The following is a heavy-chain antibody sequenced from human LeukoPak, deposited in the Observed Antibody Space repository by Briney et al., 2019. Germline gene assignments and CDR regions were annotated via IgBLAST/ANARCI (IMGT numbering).Heavy chain of an antibody. V-gene: IGHV3-48*01. CDR3: ARDRLPAATREFDY. D-gene: IGHD2-2*01. J-gene: IGHJ4*02. CDR2: ISSTGGTI. CDR1: GFTFSSNS. Sequence: PGGSLRLSCAASGFTFSSNSMNWVRQAPGKGLEWVSYISSTGGTIYYADSMKGRFTISRDNAKNSLYLQMNSLRAEDTAVYYCARDRLPAATREFDYWGQGTLVTVSS.